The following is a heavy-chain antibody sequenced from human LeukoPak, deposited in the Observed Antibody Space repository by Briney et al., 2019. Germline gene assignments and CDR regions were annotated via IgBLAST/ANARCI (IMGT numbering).Heavy chain of an antibody. CDR3: ATIIAALPGCFDP. D-gene: IGHD6-6*01. V-gene: IGHV4-34*01. J-gene: IGHJ5*02. Sequence: SETLSLTCAVYGGSFSGYYWSWIPQPPGQGLEWIGEINHSGSTNYSPSLKSRVIISVDTSKNQFSLKLSSVTAADTAVYYCATIIAALPGCFDPWGQGTLVTVSS. CDR2: INHSGST. CDR1: GGSFSGYY.